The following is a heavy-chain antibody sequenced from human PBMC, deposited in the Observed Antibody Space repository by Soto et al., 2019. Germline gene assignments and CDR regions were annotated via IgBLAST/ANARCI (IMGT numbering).Heavy chain of an antibody. CDR3: AKDGPGPDSSGHFDY. CDR1: GFTFSSYG. D-gene: IGHD3-22*01. V-gene: IGHV3-30*18. CDR2: ISYDGSNK. J-gene: IGHJ4*02. Sequence: GGSLRLSCAASGFTFSSYGMHWVRQAPGKGLEWVAVISYDGSNKYYADSVKGRFTISRDNSKNTLYLQMNSLRAEDTAVYYCAKDGPGPDSSGHFDYWGQGTLVTVSS.